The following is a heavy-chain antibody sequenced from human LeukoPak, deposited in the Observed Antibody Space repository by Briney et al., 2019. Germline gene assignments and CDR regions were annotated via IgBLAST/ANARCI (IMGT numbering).Heavy chain of an antibody. CDR3: ARSPGQDYVWGSYRPYYFDY. Sequence: GGSLRLSCAASGFTFSSHSMNWVRQAPGKGLEWVSYISSSSSTIYYADSVKGRFTISRDDAKNSLYLQMNSLRAEDTAVYYCARSPGQDYVWGSYRPYYFDYWGQGTLVTVSS. CDR1: GFTFSSHS. J-gene: IGHJ4*02. D-gene: IGHD3-16*02. V-gene: IGHV3-48*01. CDR2: ISSSSSTI.